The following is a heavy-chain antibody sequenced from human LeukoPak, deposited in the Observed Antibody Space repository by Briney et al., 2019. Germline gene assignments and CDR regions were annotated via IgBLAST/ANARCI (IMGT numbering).Heavy chain of an antibody. CDR3: ARDDRRRYCSSPSCHVFDY. CDR2: INPSGGST. Sequence: ASVKVSCKASGYTFTSYYMHWVLQAPGHGLEWMGIINPSGGSTSYAQKLQGRVTMTRDTSTSTGYMELSSLRSEDTAVYYCARDDRRRYCSSPSCHVFDYWGQGTLVTVSS. V-gene: IGHV1-46*03. J-gene: IGHJ4*02. CDR1: GYTFTSYY. D-gene: IGHD2-2*01.